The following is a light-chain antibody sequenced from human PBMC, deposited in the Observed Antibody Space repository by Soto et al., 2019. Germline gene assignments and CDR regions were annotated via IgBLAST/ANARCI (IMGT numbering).Light chain of an antibody. J-gene: IGKJ4*01. CDR3: QHYNNWPPLT. V-gene: IGKV3-15*01. CDR1: QSVSSN. CDR2: GAS. Sequence: EIVMTQSPAPLSVSPGERATLSCRASQSVSSNLAWYQQKPGQAPRLLIYGASTRAPDIPARFSGSGSGTEFTLTIRSLQSADFAVYYCQHYNNWPPLTFGGGTKVDIK.